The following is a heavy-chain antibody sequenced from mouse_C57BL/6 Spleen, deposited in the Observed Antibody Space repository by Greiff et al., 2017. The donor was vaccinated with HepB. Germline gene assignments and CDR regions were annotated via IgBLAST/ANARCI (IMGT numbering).Heavy chain of an antibody. CDR1: GYTFTSYW. CDR3: ASGASSGPYYFDY. Sequence: VQLQQSGAELVMPGASVKLSCKASGYTFTSYWMHWVKQRPGQGLEWIGEIDPSDSYTNYNQKFKGKSTLTVDKSSSTAYMQLSSLTSEDSAVYYCASGASSGPYYFDYWVQGTTLTVSS. D-gene: IGHD3-2*02. CDR2: IDPSDSYT. J-gene: IGHJ2*01. V-gene: IGHV1-69*01.